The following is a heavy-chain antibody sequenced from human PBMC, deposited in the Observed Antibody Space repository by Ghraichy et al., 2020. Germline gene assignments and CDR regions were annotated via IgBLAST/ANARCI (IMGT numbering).Heavy chain of an antibody. Sequence: GGSLRLSCAASGFTFSSYAMHWVRQAPGKGLEWVAVISYDGSNKYYADSVKGRFTISRDNSKNTLYLQMNSLRAEDTAVYYCASLDYGDYVWGLDAFDIWGQGTMVTVSS. CDR1: GFTFSSYA. CDR3: ASLDYGDYVWGLDAFDI. J-gene: IGHJ3*02. CDR2: ISYDGSNK. V-gene: IGHV3-30-3*01. D-gene: IGHD4-17*01.